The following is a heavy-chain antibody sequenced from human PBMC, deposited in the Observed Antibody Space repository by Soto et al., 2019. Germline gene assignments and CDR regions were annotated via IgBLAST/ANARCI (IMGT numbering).Heavy chain of an antibody. CDR2: INYNGGRV. CDR3: SKGRPRYSGLDTDFDA. V-gene: IGHV3-9*01. D-gene: IGHD5-12*01. Sequence: EVRLVESGGGFVQPGRSLRLSCTVSGFTFDEHSMHWVRQAAGKGLEWVSGINYNGGRVAYVDSVRGRFTIARDNANNSLFLQMNSLRPEDTGLYFCSKGRPRYSGLDTDFDAWGQGTPVTVSS. CDR1: GFTFDEHS. J-gene: IGHJ4*02.